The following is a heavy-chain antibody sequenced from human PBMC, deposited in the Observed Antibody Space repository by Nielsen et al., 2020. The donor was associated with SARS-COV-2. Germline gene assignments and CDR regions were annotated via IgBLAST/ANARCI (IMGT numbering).Heavy chain of an antibody. CDR3: ATVGEYSSTFDY. J-gene: IGHJ4*02. D-gene: IGHD6-6*01. CDR2: VSYDGYNE. V-gene: IGHV3-30*03. CDR1: GFSFSDYG. Sequence: GGSLRLSCAASGFSFSDYGMHWVRQSPGKGLEWVSSVSYDGYNENYADSVKGRFTISRDNSRNTLYLQMNSLRAEDTAVYYCATVGEYSSTFDYWGQGTLVTVSS.